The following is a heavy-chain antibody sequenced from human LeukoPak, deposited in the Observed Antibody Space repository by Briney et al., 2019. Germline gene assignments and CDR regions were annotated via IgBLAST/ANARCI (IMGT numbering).Heavy chain of an antibody. CDR1: GGSISSSIYY. D-gene: IGHD1-26*01. CDR3: ARDSGVGGSYYLSDY. Sequence: PSETLSLTCTVSGGSISSSIYYWGWIRQPPGKGLEWIGSIYYSGSTYYNPSLKSRVTISVDTSKNQFSLKLSSVTAADTAVYYCARDSGVGGSYYLSDYWGQGTLVTVSS. CDR2: IYYSGST. J-gene: IGHJ4*02. V-gene: IGHV4-39*02.